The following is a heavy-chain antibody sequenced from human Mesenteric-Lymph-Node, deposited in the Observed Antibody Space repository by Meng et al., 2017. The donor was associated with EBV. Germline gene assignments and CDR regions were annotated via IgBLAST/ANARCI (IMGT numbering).Heavy chain of an antibody. V-gene: IGHV3-11*01. CDR1: GFTFSTYS. CDR2: ISSSGSTK. Sequence: GQLVESGGGLVQPGGSLRLTCAASGFTFSTYSMSWIRQAPGKGLEWVSYISSSGSTKYYADSVKGRFTISRDNVKKSLFLQMNSLRAEDTAVYYCARDHTSGWFDPWGQGTLVTVSS. D-gene: IGHD6-19*01. CDR3: ARDHTSGWFDP. J-gene: IGHJ5*02.